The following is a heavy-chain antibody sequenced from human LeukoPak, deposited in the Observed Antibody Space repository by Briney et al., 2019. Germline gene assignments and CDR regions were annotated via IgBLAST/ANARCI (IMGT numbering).Heavy chain of an antibody. CDR3: ARGSGIWSWSP. J-gene: IGHJ5*02. CDR2: IKQDGSEK. V-gene: IGHV3-7*01. D-gene: IGHD3-3*01. CDR1: GFTFSIYW. Sequence: AGGSLRLSCAASGFTFSIYWMSWVRQAPGKGLEWVANIKQDGSEKYYVDSVKGRFTISRDNAKNSLYLQMNSLRAEDTAVYYCARGSGIWSWSPWGQGTLVTVSS.